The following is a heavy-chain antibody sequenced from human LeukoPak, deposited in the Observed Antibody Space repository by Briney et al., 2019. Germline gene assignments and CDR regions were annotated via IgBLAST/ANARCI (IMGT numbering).Heavy chain of an antibody. D-gene: IGHD3-22*01. V-gene: IGHV4-61*02. CDR1: GDSISSGDYY. J-gene: IGHJ3*02. CDR3: ARGPYSYDSSGAFDI. CDR2: ISSSGST. Sequence: SETLSLTCTVSGDSISSGDYYWSWIRRPAGKGLEWIGRISSSGSTNCNPSLKSRVTISVDTSKNQFSLKLSSVTAADTAVYFCARGPYSYDSSGAFDIWGQGTMVTVSS.